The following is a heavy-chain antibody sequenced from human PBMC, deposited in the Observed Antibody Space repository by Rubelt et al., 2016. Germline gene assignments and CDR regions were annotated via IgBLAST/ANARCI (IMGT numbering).Heavy chain of an antibody. CDR1: GGSFSGYY. D-gene: IGHD2-2*01. J-gene: IGHJ4*02. CDR3: ARDAEESYFDY. CDR2: INHSGST. V-gene: IGHV4-34*01. Sequence: QVQLQEWGAGLLKPSETLSLTCAVYGGSFSGYYWSWIRQPPGKGLEWIGEINHSGSTNYNPSLKSRVTISVDTSKNQFSRKRSSTTPADTAVHDCARDAEESYFDYWGQGTLVTVSS.